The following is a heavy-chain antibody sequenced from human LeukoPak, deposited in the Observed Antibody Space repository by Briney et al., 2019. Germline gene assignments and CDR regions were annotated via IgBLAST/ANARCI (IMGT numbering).Heavy chain of an antibody. D-gene: IGHD4-17*01. Sequence: PGGSLRLFCAASGFTFISNTMNWVRQAPGKGLEWVSYISSSRGTIYYADSVKGRFTISRDNAKNSLYLQMNSLRAEDTAVYYCARDLDYAFDYWGQGTLVTVSS. J-gene: IGHJ4*02. CDR1: GFTFISNT. V-gene: IGHV3-48*01. CDR2: ISSSRGTI. CDR3: ARDLDYAFDY.